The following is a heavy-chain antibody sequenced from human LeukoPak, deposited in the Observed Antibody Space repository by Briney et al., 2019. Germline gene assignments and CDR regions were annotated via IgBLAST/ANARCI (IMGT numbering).Heavy chain of an antibody. CDR1: GYTFTGYY. CDR2: INPNSGGT. J-gene: IGHJ4*02. V-gene: IGHV1-2*02. CDR3: ARNKEGKSLDY. Sequence: ASVKVSCKASGYTFTGYYMHWVRQAPGQGLEWMGWINPNSGGTNYAQKFQGRVTVTRDTSISTAYMELSRLKFDDTAVYYCARNKEGKSLDYWGQGTLVTVSS.